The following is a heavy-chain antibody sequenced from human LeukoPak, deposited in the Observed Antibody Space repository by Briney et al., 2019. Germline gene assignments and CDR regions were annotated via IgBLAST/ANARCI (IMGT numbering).Heavy chain of an antibody. CDR1: GGSFSGYY. Sequence: PSETLSLTCAVYGGSFSGYYWSWIRQPPGKGLEWIGETNHSGSTNYNPSLKSRVTISVDTSKNQFSLKLSSVTAADTAVYYCARCVYSSSPGGFDPWGQGTLVTVSS. V-gene: IGHV4-34*01. D-gene: IGHD6-6*01. CDR3: ARCVYSSSPGGFDP. CDR2: TNHSGST. J-gene: IGHJ5*02.